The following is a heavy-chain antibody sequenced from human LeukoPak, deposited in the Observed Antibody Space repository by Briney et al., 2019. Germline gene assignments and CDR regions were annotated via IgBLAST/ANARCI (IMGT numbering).Heavy chain of an antibody. Sequence: SETLTLTCTVSGGSISSYYWSWIRQPPGKGLEWIGYIYYSGSTNYNPSLKSRVTISVDTSKDQFSLKLSSVTAADTAVYYCARCGYLLAYYYYYYMDVWGKGTTVTVSS. J-gene: IGHJ6*03. V-gene: IGHV4-59*08. CDR3: ARCGYLLAYYYYYYMDV. CDR1: GGSISSYY. D-gene: IGHD5-18*01. CDR2: IYYSGST.